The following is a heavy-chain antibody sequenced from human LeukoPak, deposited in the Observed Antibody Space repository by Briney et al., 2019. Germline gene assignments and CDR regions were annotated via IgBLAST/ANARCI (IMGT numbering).Heavy chain of an antibody. CDR1: GGSFSCYY. CDR2: INHSEST. J-gene: IGHJ4*02. D-gene: IGHD2-15*01. CDR3: ARILRVVAARLGQYFDY. V-gene: IGHV4-34*01. Sequence: SETLSLTFSVYGGSFSCYYWGWIPQPPGKGLEWIGEINHSESTNDNPSLKSRVSRSVDTSKSQFSLKLSSVTAADTAVYYCARILRVVAARLGQYFDYWGQGNLVTVSS.